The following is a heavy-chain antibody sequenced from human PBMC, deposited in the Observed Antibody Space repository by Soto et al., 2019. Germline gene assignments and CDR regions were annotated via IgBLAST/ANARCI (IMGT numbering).Heavy chain of an antibody. Sequence: GVSLRLSCAASGFTFSSYEMNWVRQAPGKGLEWVSYISSSGSTIYYADSVKGRFTISRDNAKNSLYLQMNSLRAEDTAVYYCATTMIVLSDAFDIWGQGTMVTVSS. CDR1: GFTFSSYE. D-gene: IGHD3-22*01. J-gene: IGHJ3*02. CDR3: ATTMIVLSDAFDI. CDR2: ISSSGSTI. V-gene: IGHV3-48*03.